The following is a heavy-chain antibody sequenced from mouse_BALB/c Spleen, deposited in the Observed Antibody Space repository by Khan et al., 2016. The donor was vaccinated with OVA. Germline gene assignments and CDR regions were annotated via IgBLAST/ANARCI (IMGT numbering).Heavy chain of an antibody. Sequence: QIQLVQSGPELKKPGETVKISCKASGYTFTNYGMNWVKQAPGKGLQWMGWINTYTGEPTYADAFKGRFAFSLETSASTAYLQINNLQYEDTSTYFCSRLAATAWFAYWGKGTLVTVSA. CDR3: SRLAATAWFAY. V-gene: IGHV9-3-1*01. CDR1: GYTFTNYG. CDR2: INTYTGEP. D-gene: IGHD1-2*01. J-gene: IGHJ3*01.